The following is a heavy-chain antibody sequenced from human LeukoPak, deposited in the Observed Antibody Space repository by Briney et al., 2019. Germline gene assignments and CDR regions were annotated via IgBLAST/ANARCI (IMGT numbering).Heavy chain of an antibody. V-gene: IGHV3-23*01. J-gene: IGHJ4*02. Sequence: GGSLRLSCAASGFTFSTYAMSWVSQAPGKGLEWVSGISTSGGSTYYADSVKGRFTISRDNSKNTLYLQMNSPRAEDTAVYYCAGGVNYWGQGTLVTVSS. CDR3: AGGVNY. CDR2: ISTSGGST. CDR1: GFTFSTYA. D-gene: IGHD3-16*01.